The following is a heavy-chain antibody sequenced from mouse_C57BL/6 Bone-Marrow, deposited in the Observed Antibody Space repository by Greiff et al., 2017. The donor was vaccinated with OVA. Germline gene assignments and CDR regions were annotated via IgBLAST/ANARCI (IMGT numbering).Heavy chain of an antibody. D-gene: IGHD2-5*01. CDR2: INPNNGGT. J-gene: IGHJ4*01. Sequence: EVQLQQSGPELVKPGASVKISCKASGYTFTDYYMNWVKQSHGKSLEWIGDINPNNGGTSYNQKFTGKPTLTVDKSSSTAYMELRRLTSEDSAVYYCARENYSNYGGYYYAMDYWGQGTSVTVAS. CDR1: GYTFTDYY. CDR3: ARENYSNYGGYYYAMDY. V-gene: IGHV1-26*01.